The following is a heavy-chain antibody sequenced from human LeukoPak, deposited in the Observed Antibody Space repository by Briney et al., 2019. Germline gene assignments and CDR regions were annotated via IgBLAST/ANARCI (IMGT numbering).Heavy chain of an antibody. D-gene: IGHD1-26*01. Sequence: AASVKVSCKASGYSFSDYFLHWVRQAPGEGLEWMGLINPDSGDTDYAQRFQGRVTMTRDTSISTAYMELTSLRSDDTAVYYCASMGAWGQGALVTVSS. CDR1: GYSFSDYF. V-gene: IGHV1-2*06. CDR3: ASMGA. J-gene: IGHJ4*02. CDR2: INPDSGDT.